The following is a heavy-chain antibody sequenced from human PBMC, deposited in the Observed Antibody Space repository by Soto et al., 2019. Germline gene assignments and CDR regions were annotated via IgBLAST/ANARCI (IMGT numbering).Heavy chain of an antibody. D-gene: IGHD2-2*01. V-gene: IGHV4-34*01. CDR3: ARGDCSSTSCYGLDYYYYGMDV. Sequence: SETLSLTCAVYGGSFSGYYWSWIRQPPGKGLERIGEINHSGSTNYNPSLKSRVTISVDTSKNQFSLKLSSVAAADTAVYYCARGDCSSTSCYGLDYYYYGMDVWGQGTTVTVSS. CDR1: GGSFSGYY. CDR2: INHSGST. J-gene: IGHJ6*02.